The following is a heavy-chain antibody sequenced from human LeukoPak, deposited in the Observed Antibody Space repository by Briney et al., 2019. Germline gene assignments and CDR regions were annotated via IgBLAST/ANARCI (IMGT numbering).Heavy chain of an antibody. D-gene: IGHD5-24*01. CDR2: ISPSGGST. J-gene: IGHJ5*02. CDR3: ARDNSVRDEAWWFNP. Sequence: ASVKVSCEAFGYTFTSNYMHWVRQAPGQGPEWMGVISPSGGSTTYAQKFQGRVTLTRDMSTSTDYLELSSLRFEDTAVYYCARDNSVRDEAWWFNPWGQGTLVTVSS. CDR1: GYTFTSNY. V-gene: IGHV1-46*01.